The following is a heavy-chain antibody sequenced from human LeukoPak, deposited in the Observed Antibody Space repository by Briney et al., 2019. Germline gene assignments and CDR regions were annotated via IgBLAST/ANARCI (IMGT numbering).Heavy chain of an antibody. J-gene: IGHJ4*02. D-gene: IGHD2/OR15-2a*01. CDR2: INSDGSGT. Sequence: PGGSLRLSCAASGFTFSSYWMHWVRQAPGKGQVWVSRINSDGSGTSYADSVKGRFTISRDNAKNTLYLQMNSLRAEDTAVYYCAKDAYPEPYYFGWGQGTLVTVSS. V-gene: IGHV3-74*01. CDR1: GFTFSSYW. CDR3: AKDAYPEPYYFG.